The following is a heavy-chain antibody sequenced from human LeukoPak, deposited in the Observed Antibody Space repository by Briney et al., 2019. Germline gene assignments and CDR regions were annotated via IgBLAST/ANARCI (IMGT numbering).Heavy chain of an antibody. CDR3: ATGSSGSSGYFDY. CDR1: GFTFSSYA. J-gene: IGHJ4*02. Sequence: QPGGSLRLSCAASGFTFSSYAMSWVRQAPGKGLEWVSGISGSGGSTYYADSEKGRFTISRDNSKNTLYLQMNSLRAEDTAVYYCATGSSGSSGYFDYWGQGTLVTVSS. CDR2: ISGSGGST. V-gene: IGHV3-23*01. D-gene: IGHD3-22*01.